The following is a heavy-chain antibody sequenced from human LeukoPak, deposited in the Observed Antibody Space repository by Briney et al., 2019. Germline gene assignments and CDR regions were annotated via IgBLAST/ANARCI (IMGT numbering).Heavy chain of an antibody. CDR1: GGSISSYY. Sequence: PSETLSLTCTVSGGSISSYYWSWIRQPAGKGLEWIGRIYTSGSTNYNPSLKSRVTMSVDTSKNQFSLKLSSVTAADTAVYYCARDPVAAAGNDAIDIWGQGTMVTVSS. J-gene: IGHJ3*02. CDR2: IYTSGST. CDR3: ARDPVAAAGNDAIDI. D-gene: IGHD6-13*01. V-gene: IGHV4-4*07.